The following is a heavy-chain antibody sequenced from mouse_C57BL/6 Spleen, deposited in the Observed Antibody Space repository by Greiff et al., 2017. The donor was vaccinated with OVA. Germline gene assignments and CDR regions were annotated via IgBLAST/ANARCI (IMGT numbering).Heavy chain of an antibody. CDR2: ISDGGSYT. J-gene: IGHJ4*01. V-gene: IGHV5-4*01. D-gene: IGHD2-1*01. CDR1: GFTFSSYA. CDR3: ARDRGNGAMDY. Sequence: EVMLVESGGGLVKPGGSLKLSCAASGFTFSSYAMSWVRQTPEKRLEWVATISDGGSYTYYPDNVKGRFTISRDNAKNNLYLQMSHLKSEDTAMYYCARDRGNGAMDYWGQGTSVTVSS.